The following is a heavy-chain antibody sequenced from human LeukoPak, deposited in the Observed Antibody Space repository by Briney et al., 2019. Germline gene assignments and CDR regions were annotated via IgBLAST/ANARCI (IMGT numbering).Heavy chain of an antibody. Sequence: SETLSLTCAVSGYSISSGYYWGWIRQPPGKGLEWIGSIYHSGSTYYNPSLKSRVTISVDTSKNQFSLKPSSVTAADTAVYYCARDSRGYDYGFDYWGQGTLVTVSS. CDR3: ARDSRGYDYGFDY. CDR2: IYHSGST. D-gene: IGHD5-12*01. J-gene: IGHJ4*02. CDR1: GYSISSGYY. V-gene: IGHV4-38-2*02.